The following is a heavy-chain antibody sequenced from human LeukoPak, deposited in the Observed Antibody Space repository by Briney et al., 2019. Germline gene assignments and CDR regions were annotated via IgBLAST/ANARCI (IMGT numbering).Heavy chain of an antibody. V-gene: IGHV4-34*01. CDR1: GGSFSGYY. D-gene: IGHD4-23*01. J-gene: IGHJ1*01. CDR3: ARGRWSGNSKWHFQH. Sequence: SETQSLTCAVYGGSFSGYYWSWIRQPPGKGLEWIGEINHSGSTNYNPSLKSRVTISVDTSKNQFSLKLSSVTAADTAVYYCARGRWSGNSKWHFQHWGQGTLVTVSS. CDR2: INHSGST.